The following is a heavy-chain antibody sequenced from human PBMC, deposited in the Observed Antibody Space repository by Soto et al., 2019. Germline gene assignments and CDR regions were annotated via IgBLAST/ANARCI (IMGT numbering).Heavy chain of an antibody. CDR3: TTEDEMITFGGVIVKVDY. J-gene: IGHJ4*02. CDR1: GFTFSNAW. CDR2: IKSKTDGGTT. V-gene: IGHV3-15*01. Sequence: GGSLRLSCAASGFTFSNAWMSWVRQAPGKGLEWVGRIKSKTDGGTTDYAAPVKGRFTISRDDSKNTLYLQMNSLKTEDTAVYYCTTEDEMITFGGVIVKVDYWGQGTLVTVSS. D-gene: IGHD3-16*02.